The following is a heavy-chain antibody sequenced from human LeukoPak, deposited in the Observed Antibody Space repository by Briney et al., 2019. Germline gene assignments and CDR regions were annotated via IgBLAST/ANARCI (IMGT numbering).Heavy chain of an antibody. CDR1: GYTFTGHY. V-gene: IGHV1-2*02. D-gene: IGHD3-10*01. J-gene: IGHJ4*02. CDR2: INPNSGST. CDR3: ARERGLRYSVRGVTDFDY. Sequence: ASVKVSCKASGYTFTGHYIHWVRQAPGQGLEWMGWINPNSGSTNYAQKFQGRVTMTRDTSISTAYMDLSGLTSDDTAVYYCARERGLRYSVRGVTDFDYWGQGTLVTVSS.